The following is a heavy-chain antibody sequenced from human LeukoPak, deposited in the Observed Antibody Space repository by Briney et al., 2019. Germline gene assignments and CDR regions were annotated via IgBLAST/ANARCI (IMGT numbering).Heavy chain of an antibody. J-gene: IGHJ3*02. CDR1: GDSFSSHY. D-gene: IGHD4-17*01. CDR2: ISYIGST. Sequence: SETLFLTCAVSGDSFSSHYWTRIRQPPGKGLEWIGYISYIGSTNYNPSLKSRVTISIDTSKNQFSLKLSSVTAADTAVYYCARDLVTVTKGFDIWGQGTMVSVSS. CDR3: ARDLVTVTKGFDI. V-gene: IGHV4-59*11.